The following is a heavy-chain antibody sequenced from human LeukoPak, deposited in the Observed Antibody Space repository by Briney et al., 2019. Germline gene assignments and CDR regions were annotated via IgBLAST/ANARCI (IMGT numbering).Heavy chain of an antibody. Sequence: GGSLILSCAASGFTFSGHGMPWVRQAPGKGLEWVAVIWYDGSNKYYADSVKGRFTIFRDNSKNTLYLQMNSLRAEDTAVYYCARDSMIVVALGVLDYWGQGTLVTVSS. CDR1: GFTFSGHG. V-gene: IGHV3-33*01. J-gene: IGHJ4*02. CDR3: ARDSMIVVALGVLDY. CDR2: IWYDGSNK. D-gene: IGHD3-22*01.